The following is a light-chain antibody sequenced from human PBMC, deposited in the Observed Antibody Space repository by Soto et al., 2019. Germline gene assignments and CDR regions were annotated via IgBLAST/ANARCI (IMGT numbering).Light chain of an antibody. J-gene: IGKJ3*01. CDR1: QSVSSY. Sequence: EMVMTQSPATLSVSPFERHTLSXRASQSVSSYLAWYQQKPGQAPRLLIYDASNRATGIPARFSGSGSGTDFTLTITSLEPEDFAVYYCQQRSNWPSTFGPGTKVDIK. CDR3: QQRSNWPST. V-gene: IGKV3-11*01. CDR2: DAS.